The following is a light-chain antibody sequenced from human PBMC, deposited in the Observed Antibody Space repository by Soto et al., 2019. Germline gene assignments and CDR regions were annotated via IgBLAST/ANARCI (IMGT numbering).Light chain of an antibody. V-gene: IGKV3-11*01. Sequence: EVVLTQSPATLSLSPGERATLSCRASESVSSYLAWYQQKPGQAPRLLIYDASNRATGIPARFSGSGSGTDFTLTISNLEPEDFAVYYCQQRSNWPPIPFGQGTRLEIK. CDR1: ESVSSY. J-gene: IGKJ5*01. CDR2: DAS. CDR3: QQRSNWPPIP.